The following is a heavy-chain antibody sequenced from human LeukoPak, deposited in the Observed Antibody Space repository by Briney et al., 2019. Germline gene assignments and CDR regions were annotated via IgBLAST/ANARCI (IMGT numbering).Heavy chain of an antibody. Sequence: ASVKVSCTASGYTFTSYYMHWVRQAPGQGLEWMGIINPSGGSTSYAQKFQGRVTMTRDTSTSTVYMELSSLRSEDTAVYYCARDYYDSSGYFPYFQHWGQGTLVTVSS. CDR2: INPSGGST. D-gene: IGHD3-22*01. V-gene: IGHV1-46*01. CDR3: ARDYYDSSGYFPYFQH. CDR1: GYTFTSYY. J-gene: IGHJ1*01.